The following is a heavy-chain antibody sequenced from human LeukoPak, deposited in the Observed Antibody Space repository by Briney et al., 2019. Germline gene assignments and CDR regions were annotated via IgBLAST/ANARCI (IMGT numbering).Heavy chain of an antibody. J-gene: IGHJ4*02. Sequence: SVKVSCKASGGTFSSYAISWVRQAPGQGLEWMGRIIPILGIANYAQKFQGRVTITADKSTSTAYMELSSLRSEDTAVYYCARGSATYYYDSSGYYPFDYSGQGTLVTVSS. CDR2: IIPILGIA. CDR1: GGTFSSYA. D-gene: IGHD3-22*01. CDR3: ARGSATYYYDSSGYYPFDY. V-gene: IGHV1-69*04.